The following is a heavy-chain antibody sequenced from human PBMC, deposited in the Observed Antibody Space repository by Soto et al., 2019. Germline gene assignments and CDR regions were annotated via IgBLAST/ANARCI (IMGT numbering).Heavy chain of an antibody. J-gene: IGHJ4*02. CDR2: IYYNGST. V-gene: IGHV4-59*01. D-gene: IGHD5-18*01. CDR3: ARFRSHHTSGYPSYFDY. Sequence: SETLSLTCTVSGGSISSYYWSWIRQPPGKGLEWIGYIYYNGSTNYNPSLKSRVTISVDTSKNQFSLKLSSVTAADTAVYYCARFRSHHTSGYPSYFDYWGQGTLVTVSS. CDR1: GGSISSYY.